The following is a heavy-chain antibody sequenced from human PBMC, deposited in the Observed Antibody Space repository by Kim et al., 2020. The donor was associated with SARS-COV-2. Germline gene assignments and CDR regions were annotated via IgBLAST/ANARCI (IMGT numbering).Heavy chain of an antibody. CDR3: AREDYGDYINWFDP. Sequence: SVKVSCKASGGTFSSYAISWVRQAPGQGLEWMGGIIPIFGTANYAQKFQGRVTITADESTSTAYMELSSLRSEDTAVYYCAREDYGDYINWFDPWGQGTLVTVSS. V-gene: IGHV1-69*13. CDR1: GGTFSSYA. J-gene: IGHJ5*02. D-gene: IGHD4-17*01. CDR2: IIPIFGTA.